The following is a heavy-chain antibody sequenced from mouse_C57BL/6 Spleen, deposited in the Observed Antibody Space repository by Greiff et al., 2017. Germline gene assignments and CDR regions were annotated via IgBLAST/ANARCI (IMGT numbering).Heavy chain of an antibody. V-gene: IGHV1-22*01. J-gene: IGHJ3*01. CDR3: APITTAPWFAY. Sequence: VQLKQSGPELVKPGASVKMSCKASGYTFTDYNMHWVKQSHGKSLEWIGYINPNNGGTSYNQKFKGKATLTVNKSSSTAYMELRSLTSEDSAVYYCAPITTAPWFAYWGQGTLVTVSA. CDR1: GYTFTDYN. D-gene: IGHD1-1*01. CDR2: INPNNGGT.